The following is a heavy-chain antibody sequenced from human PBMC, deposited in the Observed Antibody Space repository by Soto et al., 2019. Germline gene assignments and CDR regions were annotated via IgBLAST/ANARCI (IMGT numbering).Heavy chain of an antibody. CDR2: IYSGGDT. D-gene: IGHD2-2*01. CDR1: GFTVSSKY. CDR3: AKATPAKFDY. J-gene: IGHJ4*02. V-gene: IGHV3-66*01. Sequence: PGGSLRLSCAASGFTVSSKYMTCVRQAPGKGLEWVSVIYSGGDTYYADSVKGRFTISRDNSQNTLLLQMNSLRAEDTAVYYCAKATPAKFDYWGQGSLVTVSS.